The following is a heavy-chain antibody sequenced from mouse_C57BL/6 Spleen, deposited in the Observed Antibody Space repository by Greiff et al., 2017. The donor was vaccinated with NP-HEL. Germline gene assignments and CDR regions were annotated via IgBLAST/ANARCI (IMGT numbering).Heavy chain of an antibody. Sequence: VQLQQSGAELVRPGASVKLSCTASGFNIKDDYMHWVKQRPEQGLEWIGWIDPENGDTEYASKFQGKATITADSSSNTAYLQLSSLTSEDTAFYYCTTGLLWLRRYDFDYWGQGTTLTVSS. J-gene: IGHJ2*01. CDR3: TTGLLWLRRYDFDY. CDR2: IDPENGDT. CDR1: GFNIKDDY. V-gene: IGHV14-4*01. D-gene: IGHD2-2*01.